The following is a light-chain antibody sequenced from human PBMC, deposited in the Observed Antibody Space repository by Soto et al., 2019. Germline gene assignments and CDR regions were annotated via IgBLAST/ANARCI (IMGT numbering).Light chain of an antibody. Sequence: DIQMTQSPSSLAASLGDRVTITCRASQDISSYLNWYQQKPGTAPKLLIYAASRLQSGVPPRFSGGGVGTHFTLTISSLQPDDFATYFCQQGDSFPFTFGGGTKVEIK. CDR3: QQGDSFPFT. CDR2: AAS. CDR1: QDISSY. V-gene: IGKV1-39*01. J-gene: IGKJ4*01.